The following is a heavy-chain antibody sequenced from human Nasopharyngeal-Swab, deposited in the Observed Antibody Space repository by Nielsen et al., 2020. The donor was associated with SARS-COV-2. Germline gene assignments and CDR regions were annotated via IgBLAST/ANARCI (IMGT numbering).Heavy chain of an antibody. Sequence: GGSLRLSCAASGFVFSGSAIHWVRQASGRGLEWVGRIGDKDHNYATTYGASVKGRFTISRDDSKNTAFLQMDSLKTEDTALYYCTTDFYFDYWGQGTLVTVSS. CDR1: GFVFSGSA. V-gene: IGHV3-73*01. J-gene: IGHJ4*02. CDR3: TTDFYFDY. CDR2: IGDKDHNYAT.